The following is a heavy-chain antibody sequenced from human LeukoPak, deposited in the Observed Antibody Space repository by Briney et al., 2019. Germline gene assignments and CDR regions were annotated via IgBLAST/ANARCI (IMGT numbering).Heavy chain of an antibody. CDR3: AISRGFTNFDY. J-gene: IGHJ4*02. CDR1: GGSISSGGYY. Sequence: SGTLSLTCTVSGGSISSGGYYWNWIRQHPGKGLEWIGYIYFSGGTYYNPSLKSRVTVSVDTSKNQFSLKLSSVTAADTAVYYCAISRGFTNFDYWGQGTLVTVSS. CDR2: IYFSGGT. D-gene: IGHD3-3*01. V-gene: IGHV4-31*03.